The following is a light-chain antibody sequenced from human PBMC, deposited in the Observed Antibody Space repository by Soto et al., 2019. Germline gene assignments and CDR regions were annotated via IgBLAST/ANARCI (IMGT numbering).Light chain of an antibody. J-gene: IGLJ3*02. V-gene: IGLV1-44*01. Sequence: QSVLTQPPSASGTPGQRVTISCSGSSSNIGSNTVNWYQQFPGTAPKLLIYSNNQRPSGVPDRFSGSKSGTAASLAISGLQSEDEADYYCATWDDSPNWVFGGGTKLTVL. CDR2: SNN. CDR3: ATWDDSPNWV. CDR1: SSNIGSNT.